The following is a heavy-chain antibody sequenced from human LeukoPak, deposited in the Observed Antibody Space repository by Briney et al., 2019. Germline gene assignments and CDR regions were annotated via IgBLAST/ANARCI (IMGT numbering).Heavy chain of an antibody. CDR3: TTLTSSLDY. D-gene: IGHD2-2*01. J-gene: IGHJ4*02. V-gene: IGHV3-15*01. Sequence: AGSLKLSCAAPGFTFSNAWMSWVRQPPGKGLEWVGRIKSKTDGGTTDYAAPVKGRFTISRDHSKNTLYLQMNSLKTEDTAVYYCTTLTSSLDYWGQGTLVTVSS. CDR1: GFTFSNAW. CDR2: IKSKTDGGTT.